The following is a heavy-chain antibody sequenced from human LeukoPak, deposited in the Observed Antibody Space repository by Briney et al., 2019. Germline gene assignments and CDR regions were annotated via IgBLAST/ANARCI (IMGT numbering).Heavy chain of an antibody. V-gene: IGHV3-74*01. CDR3: ARAPSEIGGYYPEYFRH. CDR2: IKSDGRT. J-gene: IGHJ1*01. Sequence: PGGSLRLSCAASGLTFSSYAVSWVRQAPGKGLVWVSRIKSDGRTNYADSVKGRFTISRDNAKNTVSLQMNSLRAEDTGVYYCARAPSEIGGYYPEYFRHWGQGTLVIVSS. CDR1: GLTFSSYA. D-gene: IGHD3-22*01.